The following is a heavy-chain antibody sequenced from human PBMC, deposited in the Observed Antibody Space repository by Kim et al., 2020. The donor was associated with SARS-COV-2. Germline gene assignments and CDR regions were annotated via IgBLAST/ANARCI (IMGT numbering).Heavy chain of an antibody. CDR1: GFTFSSYA. CDR3: AKETTRVPAAIFYYYYGMDV. CDR2: ISGSGGST. V-gene: IGHV3-23*01. D-gene: IGHD2-2*01. Sequence: GGSLRLSCAASGFTFSSYAISWVRQAPGKGLEWVSAISGSGGSTYYADSVKGRFTISRDNSKNTLYLQMNSLRAEDTAVYYCAKETTRVPAAIFYYYYGMDVWGQGTTVTVSS. J-gene: IGHJ6*02.